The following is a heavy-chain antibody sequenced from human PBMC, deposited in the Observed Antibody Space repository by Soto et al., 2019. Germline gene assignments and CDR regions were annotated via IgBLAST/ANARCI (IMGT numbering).Heavy chain of an antibody. CDR2: FSSSSSTI. CDR1: GLTFSDYS. CDR3: AGEGYPFDY. D-gene: IGHD5-12*01. J-gene: IGHJ4*02. Sequence: EGSPSLSSAASGLTFSDYSMNWVRQAPGKGLEWVSYFSSSSSTIYYADSVKGRFTISRDNAKNSLYLQMNSLRDEDTAVYYCAGEGYPFDYRGQGTLVTVSS. V-gene: IGHV3-48*02.